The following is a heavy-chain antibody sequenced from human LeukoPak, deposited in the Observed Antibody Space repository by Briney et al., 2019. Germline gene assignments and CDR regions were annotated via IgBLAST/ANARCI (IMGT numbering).Heavy chain of an antibody. J-gene: IGHJ4*02. V-gene: IGHV3-7*04. Sequence: GWSLRLSCAAAVFTFSGYWMRGVQHGPGIRLKRMANIKPEGSEKYYVDSVKGRFTISRDNAKNSLYLQMNGLRAEDTAVYYCARDRIQLWSHDYWGQGTLVTVSS. CDR3: ARDRIQLWSHDY. CDR1: VFTFSGYW. D-gene: IGHD5-18*01. CDR2: IKPEGSEK.